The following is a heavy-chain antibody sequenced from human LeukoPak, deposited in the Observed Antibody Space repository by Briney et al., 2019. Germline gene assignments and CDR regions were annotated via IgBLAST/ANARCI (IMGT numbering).Heavy chain of an antibody. V-gene: IGHV4-34*01. CDR1: GGSFSGYY. CDR2: INHSGST. D-gene: IGHD4-11*01. Sequence: SETLSLTCAVYGGSFSGYYWSWIRQPPGKGLEWIGEINHSGSTNYNPSLKSRVTISVDTSKNQFSLKLSSVTAAGTAVYYCARGNYDYSGSFGKDWFDPWGQGTLVTVSS. CDR3: ARGNYDYSGSFGKDWFDP. J-gene: IGHJ5*02.